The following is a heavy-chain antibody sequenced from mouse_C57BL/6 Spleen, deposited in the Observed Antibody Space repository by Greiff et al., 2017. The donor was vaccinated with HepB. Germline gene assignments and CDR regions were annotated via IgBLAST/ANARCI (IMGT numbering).Heavy chain of an antibody. J-gene: IGHJ4*01. CDR2: ISNGGGST. V-gene: IGHV5-12*01. Sequence: EVKLVESGGGLVQPGGSLKLSCAASGFTFSDYYMYWVRQTPEKRLEWVAYISNGGGSTYYPDTVKGRFTISRDNAKNTLYLQMSRLKSEDTAMYYCARLDGQNGYYAMDYWGQGTSVTVSS. CDR1: GFTFSDYY. D-gene: IGHD2-3*01. CDR3: ARLDGQNGYYAMDY.